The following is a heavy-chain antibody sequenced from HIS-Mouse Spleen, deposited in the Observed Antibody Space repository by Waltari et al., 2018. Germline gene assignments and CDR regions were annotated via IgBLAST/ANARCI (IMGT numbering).Heavy chain of an antibody. CDR1: GGSLSSSSYY. V-gene: IGHV4-39*07. J-gene: IGHJ2*01. CDR2: IYYSGRT. Sequence: QLQLQESGPGLVKPSETLSLTCTVSGGSLSSSSYYWGWIRQPPGKGLEWIGSIYYSGRTYSNPSLKSRVTISGATSKNQFSLKLSSVTAADTAVYYCAREIPYSSSWYDWYFDLWGRGTLVTVSS. D-gene: IGHD6-13*01. CDR3: AREIPYSSSWYDWYFDL.